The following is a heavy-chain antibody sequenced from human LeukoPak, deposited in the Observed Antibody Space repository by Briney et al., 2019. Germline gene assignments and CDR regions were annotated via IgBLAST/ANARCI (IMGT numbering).Heavy chain of an antibody. Sequence: GGSLRLSCAASGFTFSSYSMNLVRQAPGKGLEWVSYISSSSSTIYYADSVKGRFTISRDNAKNSLYLQMNSLRDEDTAVYYCARVGALYDFWSGYYPEYFDYWGQGTLVTVSS. D-gene: IGHD3-3*01. CDR1: GFTFSSYS. CDR3: ARVGALYDFWSGYYPEYFDY. CDR2: ISSSSSTI. J-gene: IGHJ4*02. V-gene: IGHV3-48*02.